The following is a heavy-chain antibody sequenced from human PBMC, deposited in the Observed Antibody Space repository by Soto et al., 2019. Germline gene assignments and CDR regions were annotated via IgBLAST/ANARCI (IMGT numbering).Heavy chain of an antibody. J-gene: IGHJ4*02. V-gene: IGHV1-69*02. CDR1: GGTFSSYT. Sequence: QVQLVQSGAEVKKPGSSVKVSCKASGGTFSSYTISWVRQAPGQGLEWMGRIIPILGIANYAQKFQGRVTITADKSTSSAYMELSSLRSEDTAVYYCASGSDNWNDDRYFDYWGQGTLVTVSS. CDR3: ASGSDNWNDDRYFDY. D-gene: IGHD1-20*01. CDR2: IIPILGIA.